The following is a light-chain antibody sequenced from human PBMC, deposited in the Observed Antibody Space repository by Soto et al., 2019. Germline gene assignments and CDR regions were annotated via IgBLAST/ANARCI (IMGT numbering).Light chain of an antibody. CDR2: EVS. Sequence: QSALTQPPSASGSPGQSVTISCTGTSSDVGAYNYVSWYQQHPGKAPKLMIYEVSKRPSGVPDRFSGSKSGNTASLTVSGLQAEDEADYYCSSYAGSNIFFYVLGIGTKATAL. CDR3: SSYAGSNIFFYV. V-gene: IGLV2-8*01. CDR1: SSDVGAYNY. J-gene: IGLJ1*01.